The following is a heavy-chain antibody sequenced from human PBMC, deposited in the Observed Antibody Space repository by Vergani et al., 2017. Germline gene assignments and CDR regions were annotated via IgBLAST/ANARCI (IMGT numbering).Heavy chain of an antibody. CDR1: GGSFTRYH. CDR3: ARVNTETNGHLYYYYYMDV. Sequence: QVQLQQWGGGLLKPSETLSLTCVVNGGSFTRYHWTWIRQSPGEGLERVGDIDHTGRPDYNPSLKSRLTMSVDKSRNQFSMTLNSVTATDTAIYFCARVNTETNGHLYYYYYMDVWGQGTAVTVS. CDR2: IDHTGRP. J-gene: IGHJ6*03. D-gene: IGHD4-11*01. V-gene: IGHV4-34*01.